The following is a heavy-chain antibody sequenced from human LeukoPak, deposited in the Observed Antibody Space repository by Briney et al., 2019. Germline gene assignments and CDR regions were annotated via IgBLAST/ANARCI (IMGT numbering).Heavy chain of an antibody. D-gene: IGHD1-26*01. Sequence: SETLSLTCTVSGGSIGSSYWSWIRQPPGKGLEWIGYIYYSGSTNYNPSLKSRVTISVDTSKNQFSLKLSSVTAADTAVYYCARRRPDSGSYYRYYFDYWGQGTLVTVSS. CDR1: GGSIGSSY. CDR2: IYYSGST. J-gene: IGHJ4*02. V-gene: IGHV4-59*01. CDR3: ARRRPDSGSYYRYYFDY.